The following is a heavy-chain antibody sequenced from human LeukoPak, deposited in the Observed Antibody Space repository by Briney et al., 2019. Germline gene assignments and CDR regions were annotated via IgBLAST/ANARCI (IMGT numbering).Heavy chain of an antibody. V-gene: IGHV1-69*04. Sequence: SVKVSCKASGGTFSSYAISWVRQAPGQGLEWMGRIIPILGIANYAQKFQGRVTITADKSTSTAYMELSSLRSEDTAVYYCAKDIYYGDSEDAFDIWGQGTMVTVSS. CDR1: GGTFSSYA. D-gene: IGHD4-17*01. CDR2: IIPILGIA. CDR3: AKDIYYGDSEDAFDI. J-gene: IGHJ3*02.